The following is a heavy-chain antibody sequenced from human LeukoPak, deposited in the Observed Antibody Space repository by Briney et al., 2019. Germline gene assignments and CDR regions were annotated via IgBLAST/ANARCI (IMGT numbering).Heavy chain of an antibody. D-gene: IGHD3-3*01. CDR1: GGSISSWNYY. CDR2: IYYIGST. Sequence: SETLSLTCAVYGGSISSWNYYWGWIRQPPGKGLEWIGNIYYIGSTYYNPSLKSRVTISVDTPKNQFSLRLSSVTAADTAVYYCARQGGGYDYYFNYGGRETLVTAS. CDR3: ARQGGGYDYYFNY. J-gene: IGHJ4*02. V-gene: IGHV4-39*01.